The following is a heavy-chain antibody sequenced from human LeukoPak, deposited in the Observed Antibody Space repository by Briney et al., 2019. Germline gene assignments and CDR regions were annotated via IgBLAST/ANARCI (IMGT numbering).Heavy chain of an antibody. Sequence: GESLKISCKGSGYNFASYWIGWVRQMPGKGLEWMGIIYPGDSDTRYSPSFQGQVTISADKSISTAYLQWSSLRASDTAMYYCARPYSSGGYAFDPGGQGTLVTVSS. D-gene: IGHD6-19*01. J-gene: IGHJ5*02. CDR1: GYNFASYW. CDR2: IYPGDSDT. CDR3: ARPYSSGGYAFDP. V-gene: IGHV5-51*01.